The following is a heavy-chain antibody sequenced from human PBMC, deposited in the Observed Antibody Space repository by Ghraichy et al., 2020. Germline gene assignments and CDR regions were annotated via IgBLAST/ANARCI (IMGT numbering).Heavy chain of an antibody. J-gene: IGHJ4*02. CDR2: VYYTGST. D-gene: IGHD2-21*01. Sequence: SETLSLTCTVSGASISTSDYYWGWIRQPPGKGLEWLGSVYYTGSTYYNPSLKSRVTTSIDTSRNQFSLNLNFVTAADAAVYVCVGLFRAGAVIHYWGQGTLVTVSS. CDR3: VGLFRAGAVIHY. CDR1: GASISTSDYY. V-gene: IGHV4-39*01.